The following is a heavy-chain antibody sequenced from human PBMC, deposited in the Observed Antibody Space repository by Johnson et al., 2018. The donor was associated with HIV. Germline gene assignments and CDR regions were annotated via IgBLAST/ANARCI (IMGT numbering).Heavy chain of an antibody. V-gene: IGHV3-11*04. CDR1: GFTFSDYS. D-gene: IGHD2-8*02. CDR3: ARGGTAYWDRVSAFDI. J-gene: IGHJ3*02. Sequence: QVQVVESGGGVVRPGGSLRLSCAASGFTFSDYSMSWIRQAPGKGLEWVSYISSSATTIHYTDSVKGRINISRDTAKNSLFLQMNSLRAEDTAVYYCARGGTAYWDRVSAFDIWGQGTMVTVSS. CDR2: ISSSATTI.